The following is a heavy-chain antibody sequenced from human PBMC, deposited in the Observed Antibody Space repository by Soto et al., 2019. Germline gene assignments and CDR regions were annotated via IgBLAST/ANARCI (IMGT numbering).Heavy chain of an antibody. CDR1: GFTFSSFA. CDR2: ISGSGDST. CDR3: AKDRVATLKQYNWFAP. V-gene: IGHV3-23*01. D-gene: IGHD5-12*01. J-gene: IGHJ5*02. Sequence: GGSLRLSCAASGFTFSSFAMNWVRQAPGEGLEWVSTISGSGDSTYYADSVKGRFTISRDNSKSTLYLQMNSLRAEDTAVYYCAKDRVATLKQYNWFAPWGQGTLVTVSS.